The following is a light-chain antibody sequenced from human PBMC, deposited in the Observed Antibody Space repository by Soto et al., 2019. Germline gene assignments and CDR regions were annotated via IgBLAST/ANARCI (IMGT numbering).Light chain of an antibody. CDR3: QQYGSSPRT. CDR1: QSVFNS. V-gene: IGKV3-20*01. Sequence: EIVMTQSPATLSVSPGERATLSCRASQSVFNSLAWYQHKPGQAPRLLIYGASSRATGIPDRFSGSGSGTDFTLTISRLEPEDFAVYYCQQYGSSPRTFGQGTKV. J-gene: IGKJ1*01. CDR2: GAS.